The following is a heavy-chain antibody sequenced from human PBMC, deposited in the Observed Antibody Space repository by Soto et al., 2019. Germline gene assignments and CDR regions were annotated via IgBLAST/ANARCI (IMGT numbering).Heavy chain of an antibody. CDR2: IIPIFGTA. CDR1: VGTFSSYA. CDR3: ARGGGITMVRGVTITNYYYGMDV. Sequence: SLKVSCKASVGTFSSYAISWVRQAPGQGLEWMGGIIPIFGTANYAQKFQGRVTITADESTSTAYMELSSLRSEDTAVYYCARGGGITMVRGVTITNYYYGMDVWGQGTTVTVSS. J-gene: IGHJ6*02. D-gene: IGHD3-10*01. V-gene: IGHV1-69*13.